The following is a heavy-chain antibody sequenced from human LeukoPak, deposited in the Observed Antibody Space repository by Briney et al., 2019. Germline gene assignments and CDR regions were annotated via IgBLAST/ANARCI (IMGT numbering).Heavy chain of an antibody. CDR3: VREESGGYFDY. CDR1: GYTFTNYL. Sequence: ASVKVSCKASGYTFTNYLLHWVRQAPGQGLEWVGRIIPGGGSTNYAQKFRDRVTMTRDTSTSTVFMELSSLRSEDTAVYHCVREESGGYFDYWGQGTLLTVSS. V-gene: IGHV1-46*01. CDR2: IIPGGGST. D-gene: IGHD2-8*02. J-gene: IGHJ4*02.